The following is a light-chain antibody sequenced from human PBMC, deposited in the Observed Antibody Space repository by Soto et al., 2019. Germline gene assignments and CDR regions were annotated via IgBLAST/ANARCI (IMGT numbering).Light chain of an antibody. Sequence: QSVLPQPPSVSGAPGQRVTISCTGSSSNIGAGYDVHWYQRLPGTAPKLLIYGNSNRPSGVPDRFSGSKSGTSASLAITGLEEGDVADYYCQCENRTLSGVVFG. V-gene: IGLV1-40*01. J-gene: IGLJ2*01. CDR1: SSNIGAGYD. CDR3: QCENRTLSGVV. CDR2: GNS.